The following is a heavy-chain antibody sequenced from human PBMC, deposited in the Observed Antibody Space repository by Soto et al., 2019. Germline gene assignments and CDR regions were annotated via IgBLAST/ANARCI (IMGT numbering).Heavy chain of an antibody. J-gene: IGHJ3*02. Sequence: QVQLVESGGGVVQPGRSLRLSCAASGFTFSSYGMHWVRQAPGKGLEWVAVISYDGSNKYYADSVKGRFTISRDNPKNTLYLQMNSLRAEDTAVYYCAKDKFGDYGAFDIWGQGTMVTVSS. CDR1: GFTFSSYG. CDR2: ISYDGSNK. CDR3: AKDKFGDYGAFDI. D-gene: IGHD4-17*01. V-gene: IGHV3-30*18.